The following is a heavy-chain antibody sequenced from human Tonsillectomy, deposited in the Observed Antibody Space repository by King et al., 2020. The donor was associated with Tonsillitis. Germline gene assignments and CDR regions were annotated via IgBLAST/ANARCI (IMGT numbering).Heavy chain of an antibody. V-gene: IGHV3-30*02. D-gene: IGHD5-24*01. J-gene: IGHJ4*02. Sequence: VQLVESGGGVVQPGGSLRLSCAASGFTFSYYGMHWVRQVPGKGLEWVAFIRYYGTNKYYADSVKGRFTISRDNSKNTLYLQMNSLRAEDTAVYYCAKDAFMEMATIDFGGQGTLVTVSS. CDR3: AKDAFMEMATIDF. CDR1: GFTFSYYG. CDR2: IRYYGTNK.